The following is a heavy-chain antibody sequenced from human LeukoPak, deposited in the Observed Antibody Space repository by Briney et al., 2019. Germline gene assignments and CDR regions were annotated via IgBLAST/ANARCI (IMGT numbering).Heavy chain of an antibody. CDR1: GFTFSSYS. D-gene: IGHD2-2*02. J-gene: IGHJ4*02. CDR3: ARNRQLLYGTNNDY. V-gene: IGHV3-21*01. Sequence: KPGGSLRLSCAASGFTFSSYSMNWVRQAPGQGLEWVSSISSSSSYIYYADSVKGRFTISRDNAKNSLYLQMNSLRAEDTAVYYCARNRQLLYGTNNDYWGQGTLVTVSS. CDR2: ISSSSSYI.